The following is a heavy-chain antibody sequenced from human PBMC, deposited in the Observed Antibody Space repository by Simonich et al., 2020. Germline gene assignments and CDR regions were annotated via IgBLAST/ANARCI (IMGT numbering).Heavy chain of an antibody. Sequence: QVQLVQSGAEVKKPGASVKVSCKASGYTFTGSYMHRVRKAPGQGLEWMGWINPISGGTNYAKNCQGRVTMTRDTSISTAYMELSRLRSDDTAVYYCARDPVVPAAIRNAFDIWGQGTMVTVSS. J-gene: IGHJ3*02. D-gene: IGHD2-2*01. CDR3: ARDPVVPAAIRNAFDI. CDR2: INPISGGT. V-gene: IGHV1-2*02. CDR1: GYTFTGSY.